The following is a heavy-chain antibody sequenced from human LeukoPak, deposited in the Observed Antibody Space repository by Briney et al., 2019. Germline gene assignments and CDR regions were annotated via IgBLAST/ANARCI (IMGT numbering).Heavy chain of an antibody. CDR1: GGSISSSSYY. CDR3: ARSLAVAGYYYNYYMDV. D-gene: IGHD6-19*01. J-gene: IGHJ6*03. CDR2: IYYSGST. V-gene: IGHV4-61*01. Sequence: SQTLSLTCTVSGGSISSSSYYWSWIRQPPGKGLEWIGYIYYSGSTNYNPSLKSRVTISVDTSKNQFSLKLSSVTTADTAVYYCARSLAVAGYYYNYYMDVWGKGTTVTVSS.